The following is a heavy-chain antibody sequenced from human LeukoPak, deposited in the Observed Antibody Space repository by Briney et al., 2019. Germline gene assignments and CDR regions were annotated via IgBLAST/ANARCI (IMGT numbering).Heavy chain of an antibody. J-gene: IGHJ4*02. D-gene: IGHD2-2*02. CDR2: ISYDGSNK. CDR3: ARDRTRWDIVVVPAAIFDY. V-gene: IGHV3-30-3*01. Sequence: GGSLRLSCAASGFTFSSYAMHWVRQAPGKGLEWVAVISYDGSNKYYADSAKGRFTISRDNSKNTLYLQMNSLRAEDTAVYYCARDRTRWDIVVVPAAIFDYWGQGTLVTVSS. CDR1: GFTFSSYA.